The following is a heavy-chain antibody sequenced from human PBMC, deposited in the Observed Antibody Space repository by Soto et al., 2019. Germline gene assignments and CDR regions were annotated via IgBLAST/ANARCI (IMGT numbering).Heavy chain of an antibody. CDR1: GFTFGDYA. CDR3: TRTVVVVVTATHANWFDP. Sequence: PGGSLRLSCTASGFTFGDYAMSWVRQAPGKGPEWVGFIRSKAYGGTTEYAASVKGRFTISRDDSKSIAYLQMNSLKTEDTAVYYCTRTVVVVVTATHANWFDPWGQGTLVTVSS. J-gene: IGHJ5*02. CDR2: IRSKAYGGTT. V-gene: IGHV3-49*04. D-gene: IGHD2-21*02.